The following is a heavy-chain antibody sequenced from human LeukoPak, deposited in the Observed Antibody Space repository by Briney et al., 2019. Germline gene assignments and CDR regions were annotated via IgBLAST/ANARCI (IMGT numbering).Heavy chain of an antibody. V-gene: IGHV3-73*01. CDR3: TRLGGGGDSLYYYYGIDV. CDR2: IRSKANSYAT. CDR1: GFTFSGSA. J-gene: IGHJ6*02. D-gene: IGHD2-21*02. Sequence: GGSLRLSCAASGFTFSGSAMHWVRQASGKGLEWVGRIRSKANSYATVYAASVKGRFVISRDGSKNTAYLQMNSLKTEDTAVYYCTRLGGGGDSLYYYYGIDVWGQGTTVTVSS.